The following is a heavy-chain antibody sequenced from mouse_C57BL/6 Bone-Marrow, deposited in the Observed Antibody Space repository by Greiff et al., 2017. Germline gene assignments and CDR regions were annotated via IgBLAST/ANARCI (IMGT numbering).Heavy chain of an antibody. V-gene: IGHV1-18*01. CDR2: INPNNGGT. CDR1: GYTFTDYN. J-gene: IGHJ4*01. Sequence: VQLQQSGPELVKPGASVKIPCKASGYTFTDYNMDWVKQSHGKSLEWIGDINPNNGGTIYNQKFKGKATLTVDKSSSTAYMELRSLTSEDTAVYDCARGYCGSSYSMDYWGQGTTVTVSS. D-gene: IGHD1-1*01. CDR3: ARGYCGSSYSMDY.